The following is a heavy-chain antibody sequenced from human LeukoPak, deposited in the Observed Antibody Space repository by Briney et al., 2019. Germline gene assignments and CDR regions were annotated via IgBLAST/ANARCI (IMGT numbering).Heavy chain of an antibody. CDR1: GFTFDDYA. CDR2: ISWNSGSI. J-gene: IGHJ5*02. CDR3: AKGASRDGGVSGA. V-gene: IGHV3-9*01. D-gene: IGHD2-8*02. Sequence: GGSLRLSCAASGFTFDDYAMHWVRHAPGKGPEWVSGISWNSGSIGYADSVKGRFTISRDNAKNSLYLQMNSLRPEDTALYYCAKGASRDGGVSGAWGQGTLVTVSS.